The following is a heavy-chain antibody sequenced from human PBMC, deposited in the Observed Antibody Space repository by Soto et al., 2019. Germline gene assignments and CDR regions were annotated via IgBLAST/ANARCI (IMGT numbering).Heavy chain of an antibody. V-gene: IGHV3-48*01. CDR2: ISGASGTI. CDR1: GFTFRNYN. CDR3: VRDSPPIDY. Sequence: GGSLRLSCAASGFTFRNYNMNWVRQAPGKGLEWLSYISGASGTIYYADSVQGRFTISRDNAKNSLYLQMNSLRAEDTAVYYCVRDSPPIDYWGQGTLVTVSS. J-gene: IGHJ4*02.